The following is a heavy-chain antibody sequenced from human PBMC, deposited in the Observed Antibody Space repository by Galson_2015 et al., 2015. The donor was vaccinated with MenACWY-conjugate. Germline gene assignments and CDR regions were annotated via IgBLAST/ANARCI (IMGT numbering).Heavy chain of an antibody. J-gene: IGHJ6*03. CDR2: IYSGGNT. CDR3: ARDRGFHMNYYMDV. D-gene: IGHD2-15*01. CDR1: GLTVSSNY. V-gene: IGHV3-53*01. Sequence: SLRLSCAASGLTVSSNYMSWVRQAPGKGLEWVSVIYSGGNTNYADSVKGRFTISRDNSKNTLYLQMNSLRAEDTAVYYCARDRGFHMNYYMDVWGKGTTVTVSS.